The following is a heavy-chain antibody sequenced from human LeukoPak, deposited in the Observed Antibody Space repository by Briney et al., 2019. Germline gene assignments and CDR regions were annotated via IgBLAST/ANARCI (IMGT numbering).Heavy chain of an antibody. Sequence: GGSLRLSCAASGFTFSSYAMSRVRQAPGKGLEWVSAISGSGGSTYYADSVKGRFTFSRDNSKNTLYLQMNSLRAEDTAVYYCAKDRGLAYCGGDCYSPWYFDLWGRGTLVTVSS. J-gene: IGHJ2*01. CDR1: GFTFSSYA. CDR2: ISGSGGST. CDR3: AKDRGLAYCGGDCYSPWYFDL. V-gene: IGHV3-23*01. D-gene: IGHD2-21*02.